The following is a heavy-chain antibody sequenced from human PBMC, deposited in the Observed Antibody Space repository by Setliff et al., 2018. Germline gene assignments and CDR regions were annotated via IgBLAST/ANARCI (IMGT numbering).Heavy chain of an antibody. V-gene: IGHV4-34*01. CDR2: INHSGSG. CDR3: RQAVVGRDVFDI. J-gene: IGHJ3*02. D-gene: IGHD1-1*01. Sequence: SETLSLTCNVYGGSFDTYYWGWIRQPPGKGLEWFGEINHSGSGDYNPSFKGRVTISVDTSKKQFSLTLTSVTAADTALYYCRQAVVGRDVFDIWGQGTVVTVSS. CDR1: GGSFDTYY.